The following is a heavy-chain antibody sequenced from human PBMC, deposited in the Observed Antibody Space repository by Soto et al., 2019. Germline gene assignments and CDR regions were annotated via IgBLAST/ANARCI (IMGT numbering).Heavy chain of an antibody. CDR1: GFTVSSKG. V-gene: IGHV3-30*03. CDR3: TGEVASGY. J-gene: IGHJ4*02. D-gene: IGHD2-8*02. CDR2: ISRDGRTK. Sequence: QVQLVESGGGVVQPGRSLRLSCSVSGFTVSSKGMHWVRQAPGKGLEWVAGISRDGRTKFYADSVEVRFTISKDRSRNTLFLEMDSLKSDDTAVYYCTGEVASGYWGQGTLVTFSS.